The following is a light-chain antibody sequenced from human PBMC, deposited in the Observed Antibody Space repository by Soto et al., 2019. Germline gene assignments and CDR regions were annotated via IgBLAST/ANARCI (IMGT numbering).Light chain of an antibody. Sequence: QLPQSPASRFATVGGRVVITCRARQGISNYLAWYQQKPGKVPKLLIYAASALQSGVPSRFSGSGSGTDFTRTITSLQPEDFAPYYCQQYDMFGPGTKVDIK. J-gene: IGKJ1*01. CDR2: AAS. CDR3: QQYDM. V-gene: IGKV1-27*01. CDR1: QGISNY.